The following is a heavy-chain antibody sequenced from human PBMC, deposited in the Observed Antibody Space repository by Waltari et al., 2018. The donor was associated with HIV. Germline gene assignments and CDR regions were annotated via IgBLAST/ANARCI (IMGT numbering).Heavy chain of an antibody. D-gene: IGHD6-13*01. Sequence: QVRLQEWAPGVLKPSETLSRSCAMDDGSFIGYYWTWIRQSPGRGLQWIGEINHAGATNYNPSLRSRLIFSIDTSKKQFYMKLTSVTVADTATYFCARGYAAAAPYFGLDVWGQGTTVTVSS. CDR1: DGSFIGYY. J-gene: IGHJ6*02. V-gene: IGHV4-34*01. CDR2: INHAGAT. CDR3: ARGYAAAAPYFGLDV.